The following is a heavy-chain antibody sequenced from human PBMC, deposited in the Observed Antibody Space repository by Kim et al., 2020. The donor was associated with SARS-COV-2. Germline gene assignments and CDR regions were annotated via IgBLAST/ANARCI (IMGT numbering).Heavy chain of an antibody. V-gene: IGHV4-34*01. D-gene: IGHD2-2*01. CDR3: ARESPSPVP. CDR1: GGSFSGYY. J-gene: IGHJ5*02. CDR2: INHSGST. Sequence: SETLSLTCAVYGGSFSGYYWSWIRQPPGKGLEWIGEINHSGSTNYNPSLKSRVTISVDTSKNQFSLKLSSVTAADTAVYYCARESPSPVPWGQGTLVTVSS.